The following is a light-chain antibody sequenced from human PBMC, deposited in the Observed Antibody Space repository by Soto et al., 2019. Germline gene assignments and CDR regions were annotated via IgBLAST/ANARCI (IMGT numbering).Light chain of an antibody. CDR3: SSYTSSSSYV. Sequence: QSALAQPASVSGSPGQSITISCTGTSSDVGAYNYVSWYQQHPGKAPKLMIYEVSNRPSGVSNRFSGSKSGNMASLTIFGLQAEEEADYYCSSYTSSSSYVFGTGTKVTVL. V-gene: IGLV2-14*01. J-gene: IGLJ1*01. CDR2: EVS. CDR1: SSDVGAYNY.